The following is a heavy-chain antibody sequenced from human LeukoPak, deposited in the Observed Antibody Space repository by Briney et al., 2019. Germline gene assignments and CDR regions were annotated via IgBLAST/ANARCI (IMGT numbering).Heavy chain of an antibody. CDR3: ARERGYAVIDY. V-gene: IGHV1-8*01. CDR1: GYSFTSYD. CDR2: MNPNSGNT. Sequence: ASVKVSCKASGYSFTSYDINWVRQATGQDLEWIGYMNPNSGNTGYAQKFQGRVTITRNTSISTAYMELSSLRSEDTAVYYCARERGYAVIDYWGQGTLVTVSS. D-gene: IGHD6-25*01. J-gene: IGHJ4*02.